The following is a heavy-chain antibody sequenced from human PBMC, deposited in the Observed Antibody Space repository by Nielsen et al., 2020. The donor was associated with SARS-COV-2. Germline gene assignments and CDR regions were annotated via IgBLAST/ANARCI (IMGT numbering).Heavy chain of an antibody. CDR1: GFTFSSYS. CDR2: IRTSNNYI. V-gene: IGHV3-21*01. D-gene: IGHD6-13*01. CDR3: ARGIAAADPGWYFDL. Sequence: GESLKISCAASGFTFSSYSMNWVRQAPGKGLEWVSSIRTSNNYIYYADSVRGRFTISRDNAKNSLHLQLNSLRAEDTAVYYCARGIAAADPGWYFDLWGRGTLVTVSS. J-gene: IGHJ2*01.